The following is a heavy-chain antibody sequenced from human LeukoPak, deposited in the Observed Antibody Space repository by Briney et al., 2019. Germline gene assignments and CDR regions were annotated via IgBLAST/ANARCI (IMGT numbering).Heavy chain of an antibody. CDR1: GGTFSSYA. V-gene: IGHV1-69*04. J-gene: IGHJ5*02. D-gene: IGHD6-6*01. CDR2: IIPILGIA. Sequence: GASVKVSCKASGGTFSSYAISWVRQAPGQGLEWMGRIIPILGIANYAQKFQGRVTITADKSTSTAYMELSSLRSEDTAVYYCARGIYNPIEYSSSHNWFDPWGQGTLVTVSS. CDR3: ARGIYNPIEYSSSHNWFDP.